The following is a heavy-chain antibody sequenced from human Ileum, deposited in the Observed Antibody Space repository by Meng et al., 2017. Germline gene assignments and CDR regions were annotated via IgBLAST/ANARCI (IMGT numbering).Heavy chain of an antibody. D-gene: IGHD6-13*01. Sequence: EVGVVDAGGGCVQPGGSLNLFCASSGCSFSDSSMHWVRQASGKGLEWVGHIRSKANNYATAYAASVKGRFTISRDESKNTAYLQMSSLKTEDTAVYYCTRLYSAGWGQGTLVTVSS. J-gene: IGHJ4*02. CDR2: IRSKANNYAT. CDR1: GCSFSDSS. V-gene: IGHV3-73*02. CDR3: TRLYSAG.